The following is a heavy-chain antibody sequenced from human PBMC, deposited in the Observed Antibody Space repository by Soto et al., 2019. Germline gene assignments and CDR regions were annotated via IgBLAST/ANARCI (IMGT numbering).Heavy chain of an antibody. D-gene: IGHD6-19*01. J-gene: IGHJ4*02. V-gene: IGHV4-39*01. CDR2: IYYSGST. CDR3: ARSTQRGGWYFDY. Sequence: SETLSLTCTVSGGSISSSSYYWGWIRQPPGKGLEWIGSIYYSGSTYYNPSLKSRVTISVDTSKNQFSLKLSSVTAADTAVYYCARSTQRGGWYFDYWGQGTLVTVLL. CDR1: GGSISSSSYY.